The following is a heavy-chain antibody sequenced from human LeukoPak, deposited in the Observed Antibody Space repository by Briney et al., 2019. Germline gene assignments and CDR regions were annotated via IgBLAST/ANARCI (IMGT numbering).Heavy chain of an antibody. V-gene: IGHV3-30*18. CDR1: GFIFSHYG. CDR2: ISFDGSNK. D-gene: IGHD2-2*01. Sequence: GRSLRLSCAASGFIFSHYGMHWVRQAPGKGLEWVAVISFDGSNKHYADSVKGRFTISSDNSKNTLYLQMNSLRAEDTAVYYCAKVIFACSSASCSNYYYYGVDVWGQGTTVTVSS. J-gene: IGHJ6*02. CDR3: AKVIFACSSASCSNYYYYGVDV.